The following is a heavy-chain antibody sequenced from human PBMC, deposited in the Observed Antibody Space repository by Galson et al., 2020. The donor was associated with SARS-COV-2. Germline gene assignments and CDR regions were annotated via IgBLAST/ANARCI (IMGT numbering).Heavy chain of an antibody. Sequence: GESLKISCAASGLTFSSHAMHWVRQAPGKGLEWVAVISYDGSNKYYADSVKGRFTISRDNSQNMVYLQMNSLRAEDTAVYYCAQGQLVIQPYYGMDVWGQGTTVTVSS. D-gene: IGHD6-6*01. CDR1: GLTFSSHA. CDR2: ISYDGSNK. J-gene: IGHJ6*02. CDR3: AQGQLVIQPYYGMDV. V-gene: IGHV3-30*18.